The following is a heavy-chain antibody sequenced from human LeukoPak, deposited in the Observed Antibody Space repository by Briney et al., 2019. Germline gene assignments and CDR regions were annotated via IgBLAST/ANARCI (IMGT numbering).Heavy chain of an antibody. CDR1: GFSFSYG. CDR2: IHYDESNE. D-gene: IGHD5-24*01. V-gene: IGHV3-30*02. J-gene: IGHJ4*02. Sequence: PGGSLRLSCVASGFSFSYGMHWVRQAPGKGLEWLTFIHYDESNEYYADSVKGRFTISRDNSRNTLYLQMNSLRAEDTAVYFCARETRDGFNFFSHIDFWGQGTLVTVSS. CDR3: ARETRDGFNFFSHIDF.